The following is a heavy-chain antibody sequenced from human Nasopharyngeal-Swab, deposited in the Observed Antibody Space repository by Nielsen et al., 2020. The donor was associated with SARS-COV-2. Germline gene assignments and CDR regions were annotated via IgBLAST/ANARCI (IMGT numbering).Heavy chain of an antibody. V-gene: IGHV4-61*02. J-gene: IGHJ6*03. CDR2: IYTSGST. Sequence: SETLSLTCSVSGGSISSGSSYWNWIRQHAGKGLEWLGRIYTSGSTDYNPSLRSRVTISVDTSKNQFSLKLSSVTAADTAVYYCATADRSRGVIPAVMFARQYYYYMDVWGKGTTVTVSS. CDR3: ATADRSRGVIPAVMFARQYYYYMDV. CDR1: GGSISSGSSY. D-gene: IGHD2-2*01.